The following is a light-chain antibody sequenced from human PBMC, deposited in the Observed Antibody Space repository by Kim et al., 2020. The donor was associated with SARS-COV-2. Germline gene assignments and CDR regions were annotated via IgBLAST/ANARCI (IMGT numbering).Light chain of an antibody. CDR1: NIGSKR. Sequence: PGKAASINCGGDNIGSKRVHWCQQEPGHAPVLVIYEDSDRPSRFPARCSGSNSGNAGTLTISGVEVGDEADYYCQVWDCSSRHVVFGGGTQLTVL. J-gene: IGLJ2*01. CDR3: QVWDCSSRHVV. CDR2: EDS. V-gene: IGLV3-21*03.